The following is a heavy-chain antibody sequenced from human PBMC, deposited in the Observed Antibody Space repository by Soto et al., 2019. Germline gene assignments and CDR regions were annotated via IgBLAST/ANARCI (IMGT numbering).Heavy chain of an antibody. Sequence: PGGSLRLSCAASGFTFSSYSMNWVRQAPGKGLEWVSSISSSSSYTYYADSVKGRFTISRDNSKNTLYLQMNSLRAEDTAVYYCAKSGDITMVRGVDFDYWGQGTLVTVSS. V-gene: IGHV3-21*04. CDR3: AKSGDITMVRGVDFDY. CDR1: GFTFSSYS. D-gene: IGHD3-10*01. CDR2: ISSSSSYT. J-gene: IGHJ4*02.